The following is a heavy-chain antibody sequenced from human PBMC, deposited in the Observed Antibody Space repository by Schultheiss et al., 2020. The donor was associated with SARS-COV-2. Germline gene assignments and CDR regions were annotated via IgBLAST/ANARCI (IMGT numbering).Heavy chain of an antibody. CDR3: AKRGYCSGSSCYSGYYYYYMDV. D-gene: IGHD2-15*01. V-gene: IGHV4-34*01. CDR1: GESLSGYY. J-gene: IGHJ6*03. Sequence: SQTLSLTCAVYGESLSGYYWSWIRQPPGKGLEWIGEINHSGSTNYNPSLKSRVTISVDTSKNQFSLKLSSVTAEDTAVYYCAKRGYCSGSSCYSGYYYYYMDVWGKGTTVTVSS. CDR2: INHSGST.